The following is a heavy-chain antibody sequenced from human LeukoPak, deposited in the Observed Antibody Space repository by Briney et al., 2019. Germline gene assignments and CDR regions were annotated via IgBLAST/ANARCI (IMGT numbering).Heavy chain of an antibody. Sequence: GGSLRLSCAASGFTFSSNAMHWVRQAPGKGLEWVAVISYDGSNKYYADSVKGRFTISRDNSKNTLYLQMNSLRAEDTAVYYCAKDESRRIAAAGSGYFQHWGQGTLVTVSS. CDR3: AKDESRRIAAAGSGYFQH. V-gene: IGHV3-30*18. J-gene: IGHJ1*01. D-gene: IGHD6-13*01. CDR2: ISYDGSNK. CDR1: GFTFSSNA.